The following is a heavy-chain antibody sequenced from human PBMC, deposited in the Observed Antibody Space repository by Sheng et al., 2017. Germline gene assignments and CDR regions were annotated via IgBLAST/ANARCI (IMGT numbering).Heavy chain of an antibody. J-gene: IGHJ4*02. Sequence: GGSLRLSCAASGFTFSSYEMNWVRQAPGKGLEWVSYISSSGSTIYYADSVKGRFTISRDNAKNSLYLQMNSLRAEDTAVYYCARVGDYSKPRDRVWSDSYYFDYWGQGTLVTVSS. V-gene: IGHV3-48*03. CDR3: ARVGDYSKPRDRVWSDSYYFDY. D-gene: IGHD4-4*01. CDR1: GFTFSSYE. CDR2: ISSSGSTI.